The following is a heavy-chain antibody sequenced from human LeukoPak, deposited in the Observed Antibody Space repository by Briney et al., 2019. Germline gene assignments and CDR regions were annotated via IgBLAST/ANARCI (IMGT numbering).Heavy chain of an antibody. Sequence: GGSLRLSCAASGFTFSSYGMHWVRQAPGKGLEWVAVIWYDGSNKYYADSVKGRFTISRDNSKNTLYLQMNSLRAEDTAVYYCARDPVKYCSGGSCYSNWFDPWGQGTLVTVSS. D-gene: IGHD2-15*01. CDR1: GFTFSSYG. J-gene: IGHJ5*02. CDR3: ARDPVKYCSGGSCYSNWFDP. V-gene: IGHV3-33*01. CDR2: IWYDGSNK.